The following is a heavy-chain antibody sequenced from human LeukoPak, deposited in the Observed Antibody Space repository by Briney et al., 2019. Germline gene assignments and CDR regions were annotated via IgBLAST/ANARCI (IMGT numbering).Heavy chain of an antibody. CDR3: ARGFSYLVY. D-gene: IGHD5-18*01. CDR1: GFTFNNYW. CDR2: IKQDGSEK. J-gene: IGHJ4*02. Sequence: GGSLRLSCAASGFTFNNYWMSWVRQAPGKGLEWVANIKQDGSEKYYVDPVKGRFTISRDNAKNSLYLQMSGLRAEDTAVYYCARGFSYLVYWGQGTLVTVSS. V-gene: IGHV3-7*04.